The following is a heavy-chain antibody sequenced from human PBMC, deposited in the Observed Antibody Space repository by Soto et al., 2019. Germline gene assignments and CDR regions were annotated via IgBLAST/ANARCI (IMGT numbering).Heavy chain of an antibody. CDR1: GGSISSGGYY. J-gene: IGHJ4*02. Sequence: QVQLQESGPGLVKPSQTLSLTCTVSGGSISSGGYYWVWIRHHPGKGLEWIGYIYYSGSTYYNPSLKSRVTISVDTSKNQFSLKLSSVTAADTAVYYCARDRRYYDSSGFLLWGQGTLVTVSS. V-gene: IGHV4-31*03. D-gene: IGHD3-22*01. CDR3: ARDRRYYDSSGFLL. CDR2: IYYSGST.